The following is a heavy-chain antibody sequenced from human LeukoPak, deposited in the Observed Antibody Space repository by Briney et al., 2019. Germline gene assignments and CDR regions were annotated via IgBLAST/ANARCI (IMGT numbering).Heavy chain of an antibody. D-gene: IGHD3-10*01. CDR1: GYSFTSYW. Sequence: GESLKISCKGSGYSFTSYWIGWVRQMPGKGLEWMGIIYPGDSDTRYSPSFQGQVTISADRSINTAYLHWSSLQASDTAIYYCARPRTLVRGVIGYYFDYWGQGTLVTVSS. V-gene: IGHV5-51*01. CDR2: IYPGDSDT. J-gene: IGHJ4*02. CDR3: ARPRTLVRGVIGYYFDY.